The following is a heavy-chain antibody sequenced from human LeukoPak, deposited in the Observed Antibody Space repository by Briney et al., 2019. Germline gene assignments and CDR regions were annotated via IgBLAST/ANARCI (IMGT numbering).Heavy chain of an antibody. V-gene: IGHV1-8*03. Sequence: ASVKVSCKASGYTFTRYDVNWVRQATAQGLEWMGWMNPNSGNTGYAQKFQRRVTITRNTSISTAYMELSSLRSEDTAVYYCARVAARYSSGHEAFDIWGQGTMVTVSS. CDR3: ARVAARYSSGHEAFDI. D-gene: IGHD6-25*01. CDR2: MNPNSGNT. CDR1: GYTFTRYD. J-gene: IGHJ3*02.